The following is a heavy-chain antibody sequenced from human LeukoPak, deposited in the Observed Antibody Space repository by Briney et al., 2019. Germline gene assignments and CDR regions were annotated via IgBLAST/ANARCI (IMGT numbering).Heavy chain of an antibody. Sequence: ASVKVSCKASGYTFTSYYMHWVRQAPGQGLEWMGIINPSGGSTSYAQKFQGRVTMTRDTSTSTVYMELSSLRSEDTAVYYCARAWESVAGNYGVIDYWGQGTLVIVSS. D-gene: IGHD4-17*01. J-gene: IGHJ4*02. CDR2: INPSGGST. V-gene: IGHV1-46*01. CDR3: ARAWESVAGNYGVIDY. CDR1: GYTFTSYY.